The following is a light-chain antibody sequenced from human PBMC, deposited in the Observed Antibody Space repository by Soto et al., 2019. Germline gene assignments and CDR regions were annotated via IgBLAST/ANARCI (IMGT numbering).Light chain of an antibody. Sequence: EIVMTQSPATLSVSPGERVTLSCRASQSVSSNLAWYQQKPGQAPRLLIPRASTRATGIPDRFSGSGYGAEFTLTISSLQSEDFAVYYCQQYGEWPPTFGQGTKVEIK. CDR1: QSVSSN. CDR2: RAS. V-gene: IGKV3D-15*01. J-gene: IGKJ1*01. CDR3: QQYGEWPPT.